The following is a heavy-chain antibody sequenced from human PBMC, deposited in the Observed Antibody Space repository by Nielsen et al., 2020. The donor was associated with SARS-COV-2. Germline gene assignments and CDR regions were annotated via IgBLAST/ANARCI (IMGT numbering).Heavy chain of an antibody. J-gene: IGHJ4*02. D-gene: IGHD1-26*01. V-gene: IGHV3-11*05. Sequence: GGSLRLSCAAFGFTFSDYYMSWIRQAPGKGLEWVSYISSSSSYTNYADSVKGRFTISRDNAKNSLYLQMNSLRAEDTAVYYCAREGVGWYFDYWGQGTLVTVSS. CDR3: AREGVGWYFDY. CDR1: GFTFSDYY. CDR2: ISSSSSYT.